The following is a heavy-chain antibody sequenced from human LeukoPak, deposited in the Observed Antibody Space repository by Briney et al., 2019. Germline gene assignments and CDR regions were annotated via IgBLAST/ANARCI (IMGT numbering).Heavy chain of an antibody. CDR1: GFTFSSYG. CDR3: AREYYDYVWGSYRFYGMDV. CDR2: IWYDGSNK. Sequence: PGRSLRLSCAASGFTFSSYGMHWVRQAPGKGLEWVAVIWYDGSNKYYADSVKGRFTISRDNSKNTLYLQMNSLRAEDTAVYYCAREYYDYVWGSYRFYGMDVWGKGTTVTVSS. J-gene: IGHJ6*04. D-gene: IGHD3-16*02. V-gene: IGHV3-33*01.